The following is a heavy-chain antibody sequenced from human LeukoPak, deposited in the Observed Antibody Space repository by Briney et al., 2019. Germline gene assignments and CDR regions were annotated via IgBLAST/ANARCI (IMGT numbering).Heavy chain of an antibody. Sequence: GGSLRLSCAAPGLTFDDYAMHWVRQGPGKGLEWVSGISWNSGSIGYADSVKGRFTISRDNAKNSLYLQMNSLRAEDTALYYCAKDMDDSSGYFDYWGQGTLVTVSS. CDR1: GLTFDDYA. D-gene: IGHD3-22*01. CDR2: ISWNSGSI. J-gene: IGHJ4*02. V-gene: IGHV3-9*01. CDR3: AKDMDDSSGYFDY.